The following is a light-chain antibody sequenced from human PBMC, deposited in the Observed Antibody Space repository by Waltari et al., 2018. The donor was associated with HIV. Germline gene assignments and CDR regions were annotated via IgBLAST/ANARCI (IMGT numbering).Light chain of an antibody. CDR3: QSYDSSLSVWV. Sequence: QSVLTQPPSVSGAPGQRVTISCTGSSSNIGAGYDVHWYQQLPGTAPKLLILGHSNRPSGVPDRFSGSKSGTSASLAITGLQAEDEADYYCQSYDSSLSVWVFGGGTKLTVL. J-gene: IGLJ3*02. CDR2: GHS. CDR1: SSNIGAGYD. V-gene: IGLV1-40*01.